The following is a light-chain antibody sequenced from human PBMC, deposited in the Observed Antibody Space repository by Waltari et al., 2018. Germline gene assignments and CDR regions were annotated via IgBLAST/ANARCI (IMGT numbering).Light chain of an antibody. J-gene: IGKJ2*01. CDR1: QSVSGS. CDR3: QHRTNWVPGMYT. CDR2: DSS. Sequence: EIVLTQSPATLSLSPGESATLSGRASQSVSGSLPWYQPKPGQPPRLLIYDSSNRATGIPARFSGSGSGTDFTLTISSLTPEDFAVYFCQHRTNWVPGMYTFGQGTKLEIK. V-gene: IGKV3-11*01.